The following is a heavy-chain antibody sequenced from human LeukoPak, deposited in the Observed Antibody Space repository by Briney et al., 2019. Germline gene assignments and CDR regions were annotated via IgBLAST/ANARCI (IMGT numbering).Heavy chain of an antibody. CDR3: ARMIAGADYFDY. D-gene: IGHD1-26*01. CDR1: GFTFSSYW. J-gene: IGHJ4*02. CDR2: INSDGSST. Sequence: PGGSLRLSCAASGFTFSSYWMHWVRQAPGKGLVWVSRINSDGSSTSYADSVKGRFTISRDNAKNTLYLQMNSLRAEDTAVYYCARMIAGADYFDYWGQGTLVTVSS. V-gene: IGHV3-74*01.